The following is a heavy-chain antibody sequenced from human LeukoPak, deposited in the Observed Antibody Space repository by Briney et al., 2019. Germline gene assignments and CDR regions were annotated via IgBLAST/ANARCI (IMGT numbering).Heavy chain of an antibody. CDR3: AKSIRWKGFDS. CDR2: VSGSGGNT. V-gene: IGHV3-23*01. CDR1: GFTFSSYG. Sequence: GSLRLSCAASGFTFSSYGMTWVRQAPGKGLEWVSGVSGSGGNTYYADSVKGRFTISRDNSKNTMYPQMNSLRVEDTAVYYCAKSIRWKGFDSWGQGALVAVSS. J-gene: IGHJ4*02. D-gene: IGHD4-23*01.